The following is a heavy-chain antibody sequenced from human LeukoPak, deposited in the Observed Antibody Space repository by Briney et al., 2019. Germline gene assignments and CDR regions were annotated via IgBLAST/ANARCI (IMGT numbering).Heavy chain of an antibody. D-gene: IGHD5-24*01. CDR3: ARVTTWLQYYYYYGMDV. V-gene: IGHV4-34*01. CDR2: INHSGST. Sequence: KPSETLSLTCAVYGGSFSGYYWSWIRQPPGKGLEWIGEINHSGSTNYNPSLKSRVTISVDTSKNQFSLKLSSVTAADTAVYYCARVTTWLQYYYYYGMDVWGQGTTVTVSS. J-gene: IGHJ6*02. CDR1: GGSFSGYY.